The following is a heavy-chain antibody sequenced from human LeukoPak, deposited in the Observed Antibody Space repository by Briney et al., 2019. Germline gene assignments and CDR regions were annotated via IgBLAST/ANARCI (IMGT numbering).Heavy chain of an antibody. CDR3: ARDLSASERAMDV. CDR2: IPGSSSYR. J-gene: IGHJ6*02. Sequence: PGGSLRLSCAASGFNFSDHHMAWIRQAPGKGLEWISYIPGSSSYRNSADSVKGRFTISRDNAKNSLYLQMNSLRGEDTAVYYCARDLSASERAMDVWGQGTTVIVSS. D-gene: IGHD3-3*01. V-gene: IGHV3-11*05. CDR1: GFNFSDHH.